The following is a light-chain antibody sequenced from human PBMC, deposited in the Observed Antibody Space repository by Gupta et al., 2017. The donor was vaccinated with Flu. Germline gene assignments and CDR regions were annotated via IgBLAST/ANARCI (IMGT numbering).Light chain of an antibody. CDR2: GYN. J-gene: IGLJ3*02. V-gene: IGLV3-19*01. CDR1: RLRTYY. Sequence: SSELTQDPPAAVSVGQTVRITCQGDRLRTYYASRYQQKPGQAPVLVIYGYNNRPSGIPDRFSGSSSGNTAALTITGAQAEDEADYYCKSRDSSGNHLVFGGGTKLTVL. CDR3: KSRDSSGNHLV.